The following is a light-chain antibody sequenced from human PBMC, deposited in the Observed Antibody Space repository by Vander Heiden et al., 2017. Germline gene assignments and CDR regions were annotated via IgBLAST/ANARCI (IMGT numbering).Light chain of an antibody. CDR1: RSDIGSTA. V-gene: IGLV1-44*01. CDR3: ATWDDSRNDWV. J-gene: IGLJ3*02. Sequence: SVLTPPPSASGTPGPRVTISLSVSRSDIGSTAVVWCQQFTGTAPKLLMYRDDKRPSGVPGRFSGSKYGSSAALAISGLQAEDEAEYYCATWDDSRNDWVFGGGTKLTVL. CDR2: RDD.